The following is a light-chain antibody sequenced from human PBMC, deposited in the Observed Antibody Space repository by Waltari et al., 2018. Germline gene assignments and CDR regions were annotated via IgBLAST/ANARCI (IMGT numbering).Light chain of an antibody. J-gene: IGKJ4*01. Sequence: GGGATLSCRASQSVSVYLAWYQLKPGQAPRLLIYDASNRATGIPARFSGSGSGTDFTLTISSLEPEDFAVYYCQQRSNWPLTFGGGTKVDIK. V-gene: IGKV3-11*01. CDR2: DAS. CDR1: QSVSVY. CDR3: QQRSNWPLT.